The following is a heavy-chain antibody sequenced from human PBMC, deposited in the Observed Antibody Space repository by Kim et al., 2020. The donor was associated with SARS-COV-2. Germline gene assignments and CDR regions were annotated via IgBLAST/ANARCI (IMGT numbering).Heavy chain of an antibody. D-gene: IGHD1-1*01. V-gene: IGHV3-23*01. J-gene: IGHJ6*02. CDR1: GFTFSSYA. CDR3: AKDQLERRTDSPYGMDV. CDR2: ISGSGGST. Sequence: GGSLRLSCAASGFTFSSYAMSWVRQAPGKGLEWVSAISGSGGSTYYADSVKGRFTISRDNSKNTLYLQMNSLRAEDTAVYYCAKDQLERRTDSPYGMDVWGQGTTVTVSS.